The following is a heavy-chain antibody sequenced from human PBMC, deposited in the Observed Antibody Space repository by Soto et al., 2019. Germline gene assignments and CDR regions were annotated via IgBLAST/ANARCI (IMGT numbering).Heavy chain of an antibody. CDR3: ASSARLDHILNYYGLKV. V-gene: IGHV1-69*01. CDR1: GGTFTSTA. D-gene: IGHD6-6*01. Sequence: QVLLVQSSAEVKKPGSSVKVSCKASGGTFTSTAFSWVRQAPGQGLEWMGGIIPVLGTPNYAQKFQARLTVTAAASTTTVHMQLSSLRPDDTAVSDCASSARLDHILNYYGLKVWGQGTTVTVSS. J-gene: IGHJ6*02. CDR2: IIPVLGTP.